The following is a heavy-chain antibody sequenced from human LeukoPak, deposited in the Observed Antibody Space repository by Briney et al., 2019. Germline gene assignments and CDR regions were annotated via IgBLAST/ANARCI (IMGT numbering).Heavy chain of an antibody. CDR2: VLPIFGTA. D-gene: IGHD3-9*01. CDR3: ARAEDQGRYFDWLPGFAP. V-gene: IGHV1-69*13. Sequence: GASVKVSCKDSGGTVSSYVISWVRQAPGQGLEWMGGVLPIFGTAIYAQKWQGRVTITADESTSTAYMELRSLRSEDTAIYYCARAEDQGRYFDWLPGFAPWGQGTQVIVSS. J-gene: IGHJ5*02. CDR1: GGTVSSYV.